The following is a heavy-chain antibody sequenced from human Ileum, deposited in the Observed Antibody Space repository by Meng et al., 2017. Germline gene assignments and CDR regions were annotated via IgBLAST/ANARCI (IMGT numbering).Heavy chain of an antibody. CDR2: INGGTGNT. CDR3: ARVAVTGIGYFQY. CDR1: GYTFTSHY. D-gene: IGHD6-19*01. Sequence: QVLFVQYGAEGKKPGASVKVSCKASGYTFTSHYIHWWRQAPGQGLEWMGWINGGTGNTEYSQNFQGRITFTRDTAASTVYMELSSLRSEDTAVFYCARVAVTGIGYFQYWGQGTLVTVSS. V-gene: IGHV1-3*01. J-gene: IGHJ1*01.